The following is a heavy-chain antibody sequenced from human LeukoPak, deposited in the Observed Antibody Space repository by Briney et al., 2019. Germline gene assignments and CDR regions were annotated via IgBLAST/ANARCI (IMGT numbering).Heavy chain of an antibody. D-gene: IGHD3-22*01. V-gene: IGHV4-38-2*02. J-gene: IGHJ4*02. CDR2: IYHSGST. CDR3: AREALVTSYSRPLIKKIEGYYDSSGATDY. CDR1: GYSISSGYY. Sequence: PSETLSLTCTVSGYSISSGYYWGWIRQPPGKGLEWIGSIYHSGSTYYNPSLKSRVTISVDTSKNQFSLKLSSVTAADTAVYYCAREALVTSYSRPLIKKIEGYYDSSGATDYWGQGTLVTVSS.